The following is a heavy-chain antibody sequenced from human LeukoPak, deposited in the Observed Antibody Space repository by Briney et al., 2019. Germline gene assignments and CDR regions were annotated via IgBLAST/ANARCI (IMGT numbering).Heavy chain of an antibody. CDR3: ARGGSYYTGGYYYYYMHV. CDR2: MNPNSGNT. J-gene: IGHJ6*03. Sequence: ASVKVSCKASGDTFTRYDINWVRQATGQGLEWMGWMNPNSGNTGYAQKFQGRVTMTRNTSISTAYIELSSLRSEDTAVYYCARGGSYYTGGYYYYYMHVWGKGTTVTVSS. V-gene: IGHV1-8*01. D-gene: IGHD1-26*01. CDR1: GDTFTRYD.